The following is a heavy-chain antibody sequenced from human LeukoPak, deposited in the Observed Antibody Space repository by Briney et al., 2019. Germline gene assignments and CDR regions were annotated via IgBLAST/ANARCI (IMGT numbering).Heavy chain of an antibody. D-gene: IGHD1-26*01. CDR2: IYYSGST. Sequence: NPSETLSLTCTVSGGSISSGDYYCSWIRQPPGKGLEWIGYIYYSGSTYYNPSLKSRVTISVDTSKNQFSLKLSSVTAADTAVYYSAWGGNAFDIWGQGTMVTVSS. J-gene: IGHJ3*02. CDR3: AWGGNAFDI. V-gene: IGHV4-30-4*01. CDR1: GGSISSGDYY.